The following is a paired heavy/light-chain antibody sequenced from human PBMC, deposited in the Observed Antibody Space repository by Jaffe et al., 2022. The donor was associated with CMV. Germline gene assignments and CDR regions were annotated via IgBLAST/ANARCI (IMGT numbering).Heavy chain of an antibody. CDR2: INGRSEVI. CDR3: VPGGLFYFDY. J-gene: IGHJ4*02. Sequence: EVQVVESGGGSVEPGGSLRLSCVASGFNFVGFELNWVRQIAGKGLEWVSYINGRSEVILYADSVKGRFTISRDNAKNSLYLQMNSLRVEDTAVYYCVPGGLFYFDYWGRGTLVTVSS. V-gene: IGHV3-48*03. CDR1: GFNFVGFE. D-gene: IGHD3-16*01.
Light chain of an antibody. Sequence: DVVMTQSPLFLSATLGQPASISCRSSQSLVHSDGNTHLVWFQQRPGQSPRRLFYRVSIRETRGSGVPDRFNASGSGTDFTLKISRVEAEDVGLYYCMQGTHRPPTFGQGTKVEIK. J-gene: IGKJ1*01. CDR3: MQGTHRPPT. CDR2: RVS. V-gene: IGKV2-30*02. CDR1: QSLVHSDGNTH.